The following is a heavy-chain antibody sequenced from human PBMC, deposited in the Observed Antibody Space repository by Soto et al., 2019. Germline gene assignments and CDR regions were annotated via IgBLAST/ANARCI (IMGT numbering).Heavy chain of an antibody. Sequence: EVQLVESGGGLVQPGGSLRLSCAASGFTVSSNYMSWVRQAAGKGLEWVSVIYSGASTYYADSVKGRFTISRDNSKNTVYLQMNSLRAEDTAVYYCAVSGFQGYFDVWGRGTLVTVSS. V-gene: IGHV3-66*01. CDR3: AVSGFQGYFDV. CDR1: GFTVSSNY. CDR2: IYSGAST. J-gene: IGHJ2*01. D-gene: IGHD3-22*01.